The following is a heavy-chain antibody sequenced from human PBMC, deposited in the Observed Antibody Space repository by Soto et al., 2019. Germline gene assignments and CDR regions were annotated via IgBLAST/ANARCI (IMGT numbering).Heavy chain of an antibody. D-gene: IGHD5-12*01. Sequence: SETLSLTCTVSGGSISSYYWSWIRQPPGKGLEWIGYIYYSGSTNYNPSLKSRVTISVDTSKNQFSLKLSSVTAADTAVYYCARLNSSYDWAFDIWGQGTMVTVSS. CDR1: GGSISSYY. CDR3: ARLNSSYDWAFDI. V-gene: IGHV4-59*01. J-gene: IGHJ3*02. CDR2: IYYSGST.